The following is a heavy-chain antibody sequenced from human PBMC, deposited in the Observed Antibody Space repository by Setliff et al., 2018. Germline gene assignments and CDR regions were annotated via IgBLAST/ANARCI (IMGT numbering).Heavy chain of an antibody. CDR3: ERLSGYNFDY. V-gene: IGHV4-39*01. D-gene: IGHD3-22*01. J-gene: IGHJ4*02. CDR2: IDYTGNT. CDR1: GGSISTDPYY. Sequence: SETLSLTCAASGGSISTDPYYWGWIRQPPGKGLEWIGSIDYTGNTWHNPSLKSRVTMSVDTSKSQLSLKLSSVTAADTAVYYCERLSGYNFDYWGQGTLVTVSS.